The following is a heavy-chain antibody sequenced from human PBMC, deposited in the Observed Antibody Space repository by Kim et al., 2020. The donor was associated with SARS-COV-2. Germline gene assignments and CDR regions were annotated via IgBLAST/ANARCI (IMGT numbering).Heavy chain of an antibody. CDR1: GFTITTFA. J-gene: IGHJ4*02. CDR2: ISPNGANM. Sequence: GGSLRLSCAASGFTITTFAMNWVRQSPGQGLEWVSLISPNGANMFYADSVEGRFSLSRDTSKNTVHLHMTNLRPDDTARYYCTKDRGSTSWYEFDSWGQGTLVVVSS. CDR3: TKDRGSTSWYEFDS. D-gene: IGHD3-16*01. V-gene: IGHV3-23*01.